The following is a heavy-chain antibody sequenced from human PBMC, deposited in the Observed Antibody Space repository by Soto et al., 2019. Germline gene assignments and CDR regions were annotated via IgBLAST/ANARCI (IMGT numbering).Heavy chain of an antibody. Sequence: EVQLVESGGGLVQPGRSLRLSCEASGLTFEDYAMHWIRQAPGKGLEWVAGINWNSGSTGYADSVKGRFTISRDNVNNSLHLEMSTLKVEDTAMYYCARGRGALTVISNWFDPWGQGTLVTVSS. V-gene: IGHV3-9*01. J-gene: IGHJ5*02. CDR2: INWNSGST. CDR3: ARGRGALTVISNWFDP. D-gene: IGHD2-21*01. CDR1: GLTFEDYA.